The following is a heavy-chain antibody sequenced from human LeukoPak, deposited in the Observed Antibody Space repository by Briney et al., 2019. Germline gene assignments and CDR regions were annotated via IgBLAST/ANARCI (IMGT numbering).Heavy chain of an antibody. V-gene: IGHV4-34*01. D-gene: IGHD3-10*01. CDR3: ACVVRGVIDY. J-gene: IGHJ4*02. Sequence: SETLSLTCAVYGGSFSGYYWSWIRQPPGKGLEWIGEINHSGSTNYNPSLKSRVTISVDTSKNQFSLKLSSVTAADTAVCYCACVVRGVIDYWGQGTLVTVSS. CDR2: INHSGST. CDR1: GGSFSGYY.